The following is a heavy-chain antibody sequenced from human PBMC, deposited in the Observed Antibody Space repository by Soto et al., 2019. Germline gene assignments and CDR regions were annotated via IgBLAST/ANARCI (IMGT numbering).Heavy chain of an antibody. D-gene: IGHD3-10*01. V-gene: IGHV3-23*01. Sequence: EVQLLESGGGLVQPGGSLRLYCAASGFTFRAYAVSWVRLAPGKGLEWVSSISGDGGTTYYADSVKGRFTVSRDNSKSTLYLQMNSLRAEDTAVYYCAKDGEAGFGELFSFDNWGQGTLVTVSS. CDR2: ISGDGGTT. J-gene: IGHJ4*02. CDR3: AKDGEAGFGELFSFDN. CDR1: GFTFRAYA.